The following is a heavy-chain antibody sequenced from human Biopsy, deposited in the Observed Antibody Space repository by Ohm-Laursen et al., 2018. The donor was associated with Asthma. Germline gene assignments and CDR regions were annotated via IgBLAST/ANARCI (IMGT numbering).Heavy chain of an antibody. D-gene: IGHD3-3*01. CDR2: ISYDGSNK. V-gene: IGHV3-30*18. CDR1: GFTFSSYG. J-gene: IGHJ6*02. Sequence: SLRLSCSASGFTFSSYGMHWVRQAPGKGLEWVAVISYDGSNKYYADSVKGRFTISRDNSKNTLYLQMNSLRAEDTAVYYCAKWDTYYDFWSGYYTRYNYYYYGMNVWGQGTTVTVSS. CDR3: AKWDTYYDFWSGYYTRYNYYYYGMNV.